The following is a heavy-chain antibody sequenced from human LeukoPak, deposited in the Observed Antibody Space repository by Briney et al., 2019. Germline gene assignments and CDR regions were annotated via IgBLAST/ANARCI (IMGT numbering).Heavy chain of an antibody. CDR3: ARDLRTAVAGNWFDP. J-gene: IGHJ5*02. CDR1: GYTFTSYD. Sequence: GASAKVSCKASGYTFTSYDISWVRQAPGQGLEWMGWISAYNGNTNYAQKFQGRVTMTTDTSTSTAYMELRSLRSDDTAVYYCARDLRTAVAGNWFDPWGQGTLVTVSS. D-gene: IGHD6-19*01. V-gene: IGHV1-18*01. CDR2: ISAYNGNT.